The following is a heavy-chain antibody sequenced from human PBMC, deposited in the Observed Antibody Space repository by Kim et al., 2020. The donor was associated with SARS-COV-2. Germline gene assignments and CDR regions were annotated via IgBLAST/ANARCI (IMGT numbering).Heavy chain of an antibody. D-gene: IGHD3-22*01. CDR1: GYTFTSYY. CDR3: ARDDYYDSSGPKYYFDY. J-gene: IGHJ4*02. Sequence: ASVKVSCKASGYTFTSYYMHWVRQAPEQGLEWMGIINPSGGSTSYAQKFQGRVTMTRDTSTSTVYMELSSLRSEDTAVYYCARDDYYDSSGPKYYFDYWGQGTLVTVSS. CDR2: INPSGGST. V-gene: IGHV1-46*01.